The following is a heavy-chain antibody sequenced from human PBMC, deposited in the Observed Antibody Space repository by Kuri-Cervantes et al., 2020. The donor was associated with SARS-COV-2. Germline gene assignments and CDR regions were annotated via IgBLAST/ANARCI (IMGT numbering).Heavy chain of an antibody. Sequence: SVKVSCKASGGTFISDLISWVRLAPGQGPEWMGGIIPILRTANYAQKFQGRVTISADKSTNTACMDLSGLTSEDTAVYYCARGRVAPAGILFNSWGQGTLVTVSS. J-gene: IGHJ5*02. CDR3: ARGRVAPAGILFNS. V-gene: IGHV1-69*10. CDR1: GGTFISDL. CDR2: IIPILRTA. D-gene: IGHD2-2*02.